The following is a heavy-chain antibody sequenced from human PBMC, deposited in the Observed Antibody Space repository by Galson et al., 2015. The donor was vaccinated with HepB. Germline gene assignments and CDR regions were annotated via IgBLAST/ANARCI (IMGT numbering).Heavy chain of an antibody. CDR3: ARGGRGIEAYPVEH. CDR2: IYPGDSDT. J-gene: IGHJ4*02. Sequence: QSGAEVKKPGESLKISCKGSGYSFTSYYIGWVRQLSGKGLEWVGIIYPGDSDTKYGPTFEGQVTLSVDKSNNTAYLQWASLKASDTAMYFFARGGRGIEAYPVEHWGQGSLVTVSS. V-gene: IGHV5-51*01. CDR1: GYSFTSYY. D-gene: IGHD3-16*01.